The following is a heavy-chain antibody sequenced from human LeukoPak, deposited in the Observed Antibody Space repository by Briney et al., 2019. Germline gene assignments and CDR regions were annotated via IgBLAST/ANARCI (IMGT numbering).Heavy chain of an antibody. CDR2: ISAYNGNT. D-gene: IGHD4-23*01. CDR1: GYTFSIYG. V-gene: IGHV1-18*01. Sequence: ASVKVSCKASGYTFSIYGFSWVRQAPGQGLEWMGWISAYNGNTNYAQKFQGRVTMTTDTSTSTAHMQLRSLRSDDTAVYYCARQGYSGHSQGAADYWGQGTLVTVSS. CDR3: ARQGYSGHSQGAADY. J-gene: IGHJ4*02.